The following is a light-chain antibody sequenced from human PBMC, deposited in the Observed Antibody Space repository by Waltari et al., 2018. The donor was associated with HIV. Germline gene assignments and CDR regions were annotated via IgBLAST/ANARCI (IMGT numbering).Light chain of an antibody. CDR3: SSYGDSLRVL. CDR1: SRDIGAYDS. Sequence: QSALTQPPSASGSLGQSVTIPCTGSSRDIGAYDSVSWFQQHPRSAPKLLLYEVTRRPSTVSDRFSGSRSGSTAFLTVAGLQPDDEATYFCSSYGDSLRVLFGGGTNVTVL. J-gene: IGLJ3*02. CDR2: EVT. V-gene: IGLV2-8*01.